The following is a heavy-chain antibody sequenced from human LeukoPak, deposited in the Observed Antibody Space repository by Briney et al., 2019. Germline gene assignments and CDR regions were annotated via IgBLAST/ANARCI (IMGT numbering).Heavy chain of an antibody. CDR1: GYTFTSYD. J-gene: IGHJ6*03. CDR2: MNPNSGNT. CDR3: ERARRITIFGVVIINPPHYHYMDV. D-gene: IGHD3-3*01. Sequence: ASVKVSCKASGYTFTSYDINWGRQATGQGLEWMGWMNPNSGNTGYAQKLQGRVTMTRNTSISTAYMELSSLRSEDTAVYYCERARRITIFGVVIINPPHYHYMDVWGKGTTVTVSS. V-gene: IGHV1-8*01.